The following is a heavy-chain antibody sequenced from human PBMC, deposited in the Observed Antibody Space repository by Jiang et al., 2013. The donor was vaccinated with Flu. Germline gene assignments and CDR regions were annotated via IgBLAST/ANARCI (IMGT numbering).Heavy chain of an antibody. CDR2: INHSGST. J-gene: IGHJ4*02. V-gene: IGHV4-34*01. Sequence: LLKPSETLSLNLRCLWWGPSVVTTGAGSASPQGRGWSGLGEINHSGSTNYNPSLKSRVTISVDTSKNQFSLKLSSVTAADTAVYYCARGILYWGQGTLVTVSS. CDR3: ARGILY. CDR1: WGPSVVTT.